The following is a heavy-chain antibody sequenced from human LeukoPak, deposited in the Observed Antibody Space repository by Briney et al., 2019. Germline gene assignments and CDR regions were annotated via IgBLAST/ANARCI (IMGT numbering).Heavy chain of an antibody. CDR2: IIPIFGTA. CDR3: ARDLDHRYCSSTSCPYYFDY. Sequence: SVKVSCKASGGTFSSYAISWVRQAPGQGLEWMGGIIPIFGTANYAQKFQGRVTITADESTSTAYMELSSLRSEDTAVYYCARDLDHRYCSSTSCPYYFDYWGQGTLVTVSS. V-gene: IGHV1-69*13. CDR1: GGTFSSYA. D-gene: IGHD2-2*01. J-gene: IGHJ4*02.